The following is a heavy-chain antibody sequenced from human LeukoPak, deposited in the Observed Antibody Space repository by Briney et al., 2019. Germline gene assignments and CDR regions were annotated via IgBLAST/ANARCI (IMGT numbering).Heavy chain of an antibody. CDR2: ITGDGDSA. J-gene: IGHJ4*02. V-gene: IGHV3-43*02. CDR1: GFILNDYG. CDR3: AKDKRVRGVVITPDY. Sequence: GGSLRLSCVASGFILNDYGMHWVRQAPGKDLEWVSLITGDGDSADYAESVKGRFTVSRDNSRNSLYLQMNSLRTEDTALYYCAKDKRVRGVVITPDYWGQGTPVTVSS. D-gene: IGHD3-10*01.